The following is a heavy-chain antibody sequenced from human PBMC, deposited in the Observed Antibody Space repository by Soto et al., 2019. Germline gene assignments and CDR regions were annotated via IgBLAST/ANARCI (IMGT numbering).Heavy chain of an antibody. Sequence: PGGSLRLSCEVSGFTFSAYGMHWVRQAPGKGLEWVAVIWYDGSNKWYADSVKGRFTISRDNSKNTLYLQMNSLRAEDTAVYSCARDRGYSFYDSPRLHYGMDVWGQGTKVTVSS. CDR1: GFTFSAYG. CDR2: IWYDGSNK. CDR3: ARDRGYSFYDSPRLHYGMDV. V-gene: IGHV3-33*08. D-gene: IGHD5-12*01. J-gene: IGHJ6*02.